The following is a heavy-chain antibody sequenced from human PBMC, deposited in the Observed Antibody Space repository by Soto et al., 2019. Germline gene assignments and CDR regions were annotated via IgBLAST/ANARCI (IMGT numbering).Heavy chain of an antibody. Sequence: ETLSLTCTVSGGSISSYYWSWVRQAPGKGLEWVSVISGSDDSTYYADSVKGRFTISRDNSKNTLYLQMNSLRAEDTAVYYCAKEGGYLSDFDYWGQGTLVTVSS. CDR1: GGSISSYY. CDR2: ISGSDDST. CDR3: AKEGGYLSDFDY. D-gene: IGHD5-12*01. V-gene: IGHV3-23*01. J-gene: IGHJ4*02.